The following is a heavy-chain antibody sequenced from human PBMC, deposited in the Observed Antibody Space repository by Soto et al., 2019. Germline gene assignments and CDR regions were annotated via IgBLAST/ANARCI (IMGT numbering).Heavy chain of an antibody. CDR3: AKDLSWGQCDY. V-gene: IGHV3-74*03. J-gene: IGHJ4*02. D-gene: IGHD3-16*01. CDR2: INTDGTTT. Sequence: EVQLVESGGGLVQPGGSLRLSCAGSGFTFSNYWMHWVRQDPEKGLVWVSTINTDGTTTQYADSVKGRFTVTKDNAKNTLYLQMNSLRVEDTAVYFSAKDLSWGQCDYWGQGTLVTVSS. CDR1: GFTFSNYW.